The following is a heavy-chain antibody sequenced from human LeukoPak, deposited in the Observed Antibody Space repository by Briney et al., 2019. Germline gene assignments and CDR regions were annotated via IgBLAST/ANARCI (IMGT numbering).Heavy chain of an antibody. CDR3: AVEPYSSGHYYYGMDV. CDR2: ISAYNGNT. D-gene: IGHD6-19*01. V-gene: IGHV1-18*01. Sequence: ASEKVSCKASGYTFTSYGISWVRQAPGQGLEWMGWISAYNGNTNYAQKLQGRVTMTTDTSTSTAYMELRSLRSDDTAVYYCAVEPYSSGHYYYGMDVWGQGTTVTVSS. CDR1: GYTFTSYG. J-gene: IGHJ6*02.